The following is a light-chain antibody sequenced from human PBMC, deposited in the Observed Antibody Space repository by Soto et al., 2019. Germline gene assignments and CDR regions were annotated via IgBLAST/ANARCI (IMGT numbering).Light chain of an antibody. CDR3: ATWDDRLNGYV. V-gene: IGLV2-14*01. CDR2: EVT. J-gene: IGLJ1*01. CDR1: GSDIAGYNY. Sequence: QSALTQPASVSGSLGQSITISCTGTGSDIAGYNYISWYQQLPGKAPKLMIYEVTIRPSGISNRFSGSKSGNTASLTISGLQSEDEADYYCATWDDRLNGYVFGSGTKLTVL.